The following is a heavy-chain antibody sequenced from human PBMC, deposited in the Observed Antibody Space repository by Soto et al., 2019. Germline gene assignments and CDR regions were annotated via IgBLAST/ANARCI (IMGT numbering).Heavy chain of an antibody. CDR1: GGSISSYY. Sequence: SETLSLTCTVSGGSISSYYWSWIRQPPGKGLEWIGYIYYSGSTNYNPSLKSRVTISVDTSKNQFSLKLSSVTAADTAVYYCARRMDDIVPNMYYFDYWGQGTLVTVSS. CDR3: ARRMDDIVPNMYYFDY. J-gene: IGHJ4*02. V-gene: IGHV4-59*08. D-gene: IGHD5-12*01. CDR2: IYYSGST.